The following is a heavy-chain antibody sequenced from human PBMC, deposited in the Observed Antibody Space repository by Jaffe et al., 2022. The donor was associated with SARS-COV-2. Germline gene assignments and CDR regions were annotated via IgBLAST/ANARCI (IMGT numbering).Heavy chain of an antibody. D-gene: IGHD4-17*01. CDR2: ISSSSSTI. V-gene: IGHV3-48*02. CDR3: ARDGQDYGDYALYYYGMDV. Sequence: EVQLVESGGGLVQPGGSLRLSCAASGFTFSSYSMNWVRQAPGKGLEWVSYISSSSSTIYYADSVKGRFTISRDNAKNSLYLQMNSLRDEDTAVYYCARDGQDYGDYALYYYGMDVWGQGTTVTVSS. CDR1: GFTFSSYS. J-gene: IGHJ6*02.